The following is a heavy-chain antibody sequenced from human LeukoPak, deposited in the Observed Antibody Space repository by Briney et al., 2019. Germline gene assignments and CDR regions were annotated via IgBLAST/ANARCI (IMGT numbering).Heavy chain of an antibody. D-gene: IGHD5-18*01. CDR3: ASWDSYGFKPGY. J-gene: IGHJ4*02. CDR1: GFTFSSYW. CDR2: IYSGGST. V-gene: IGHV3-53*04. Sequence: PGGSLRLSCAASGFTFSSYWMHWVRQAPGKGLEWVSVIYSGGSTYYADSVKGRFTISRHNSKNTLYLQMNSLRAEDTAVYYCASWDSYGFKPGYWGQGTLVTVSS.